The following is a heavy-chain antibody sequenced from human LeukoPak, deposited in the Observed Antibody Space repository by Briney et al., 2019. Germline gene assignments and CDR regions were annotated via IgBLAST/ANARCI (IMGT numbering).Heavy chain of an antibody. CDR2: IYYSGST. CDR1: GGSISSYY. CDR3: ARGRIAAAPYFDY. Sequence: PSETLSLTCTVSGGSISSYYWSWIRQRPGKGLEWIGYIYYSGSTNYNPSLKSRVTISVDTSKNQFSLKLSSVTAADTAVYYCARGRIAAAPYFDYWGQGTLVTVSS. J-gene: IGHJ4*02. D-gene: IGHD6-13*01. V-gene: IGHV4-59*01.